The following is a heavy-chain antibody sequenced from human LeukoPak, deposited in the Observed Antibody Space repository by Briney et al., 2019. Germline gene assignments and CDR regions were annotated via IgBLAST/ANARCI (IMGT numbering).Heavy chain of an antibody. CDR1: GDSVSDNRAA. V-gene: IGHV6-1*01. Sequence: SQTLSLTFAISGDSVSDNRAALNWIRQSPSRGLEWLGRTYYRSKWYRDYAVSVKTRIAINPDTSKNQFFLQVSSVTPEDTAVYYCARDLSGIFDPWGQGTLVTVSS. CDR3: ARDLSGIFDP. J-gene: IGHJ5*02. CDR2: TYYRSKWYR. D-gene: IGHD3-16*02.